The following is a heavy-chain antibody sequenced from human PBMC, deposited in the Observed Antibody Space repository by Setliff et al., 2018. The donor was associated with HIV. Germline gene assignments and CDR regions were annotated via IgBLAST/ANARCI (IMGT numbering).Heavy chain of an antibody. J-gene: IGHJ6*04. CDR2: ISAYNGNT. CDR1: GYTFTSYG. CDR3: ARGKGVGGVVITGGLDV. Sequence: AASVKVSCKASGYTFTSYGISWVRQAPGQGLEWMGWISAYNGNTNYAQKLQGRVTMTTDTSTSTAYMELRSLRSDYTAVYYWARGKGVGGVVITGGLDVWGKGTTVTVSS. D-gene: IGHD3-10*01. V-gene: IGHV1-18*01.